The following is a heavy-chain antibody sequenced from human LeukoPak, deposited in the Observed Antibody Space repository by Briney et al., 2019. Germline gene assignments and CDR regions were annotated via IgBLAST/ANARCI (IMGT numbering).Heavy chain of an antibody. CDR3: ASPRSSSWYGY. D-gene: IGHD6-13*01. CDR2: IYYSGST. V-gene: IGHV4-39*01. J-gene: IGHJ4*02. CDR1: GGSISSSSYY. Sequence: SETLSLTCTVSGGSISSSSYYWGWIRQPPGKGLEWIGSIYYSGSTYYNPSLKSRVTISVDTSKNQFSLKLSPVTAADTAVYYCASPRSSSWYGYWGQGTLVTVSS.